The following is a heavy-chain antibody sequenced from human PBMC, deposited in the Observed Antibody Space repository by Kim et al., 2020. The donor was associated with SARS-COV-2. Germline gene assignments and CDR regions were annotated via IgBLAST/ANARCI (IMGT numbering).Heavy chain of an antibody. D-gene: IGHD6-13*01. CDR1: GYTFTGYY. V-gene: IGHV1-2*02. CDR2: INPNSGGT. CDR3: ARVIAAALLPYWYFDL. J-gene: IGHJ2*01. Sequence: ASVKVSCKASGYTFTGYYMHWVRQAPGQGLEWMGWINPNSGGTNYAQKFQGRVTMTRDTSISTAYMELSRLRSDDTAVYYCARVIAAALLPYWYFDLWGRGTLVTVSS.